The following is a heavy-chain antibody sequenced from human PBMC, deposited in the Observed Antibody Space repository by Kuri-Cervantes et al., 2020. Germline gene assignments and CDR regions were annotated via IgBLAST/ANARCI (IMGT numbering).Heavy chain of an antibody. CDR2: IDWGDDK. V-gene: IGHV2-5*08. CDR3: AYSQAVINFGAFDI. D-gene: IGHD3-10*01. J-gene: IGHJ3*02. Sequence: SGPTLVKTTQTLTLTCTFSGFSLSSTGMCVSWIRQPPGKALEWPALIDWGDDKRYGPSLKSRLTITKDTSNNQVVLTMTNMDPVDTATYYCAYSQAVINFGAFDIWGQGTMVTVSS. CDR1: GFSLSSTGMC.